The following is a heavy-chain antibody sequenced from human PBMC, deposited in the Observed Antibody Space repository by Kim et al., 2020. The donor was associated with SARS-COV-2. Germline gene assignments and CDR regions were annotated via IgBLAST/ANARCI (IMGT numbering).Heavy chain of an antibody. J-gene: IGHJ6*02. D-gene: IGHD6-13*01. Sequence: GGSLRLSCAASGFTFSSYGMHWVRQAPGKGLEWVAVISYDGRNKYYADSVRGRFTISRDNSKTTVYLQMNSLRAEDTAVYYCAKDRGIATTNGYYYTMDVWGQGTTVTVSS. CDR1: GFTFSSYG. CDR3: AKDRGIATTNGYYYTMDV. V-gene: IGHV3-30*18. CDR2: ISYDGRNK.